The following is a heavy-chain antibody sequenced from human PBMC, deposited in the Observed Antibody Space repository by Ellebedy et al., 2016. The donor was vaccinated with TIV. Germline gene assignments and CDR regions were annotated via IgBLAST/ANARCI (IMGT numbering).Heavy chain of an antibody. V-gene: IGHV5-51*01. CDR3: ARLAAAWDFDY. Sequence: GESLKISCQGSGYNFFDYWITWVRQMPGKGLEWMGRIDPGDSNTRYSPSFQGQVTISVDKSISPAYLQWRSLEASDTAMYYCARLAAAWDFDYWGQGTLVTVSS. D-gene: IGHD6-25*01. CDR1: GYNFFDYW. J-gene: IGHJ4*02. CDR2: IDPGDSNT.